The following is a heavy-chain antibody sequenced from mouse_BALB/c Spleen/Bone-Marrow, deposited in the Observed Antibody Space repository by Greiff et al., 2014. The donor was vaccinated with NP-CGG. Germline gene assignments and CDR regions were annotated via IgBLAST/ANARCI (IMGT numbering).Heavy chain of an antibody. Sequence: QVQLQQSGAELVRPGTSVKVSCKASGYAFTNYLIEWVKQRPGQGLEWIGMINPGSGGTNYNEKFKGKATLTADKSSSTAYMQLSSLTSDDSAVYFCARRDGSCFDYWGQGTTLTVSS. V-gene: IGHV1-54*01. CDR1: GYAFTNYL. D-gene: IGHD3-3*01. CDR2: INPGSGGT. J-gene: IGHJ2*01. CDR3: ARRDGSCFDY.